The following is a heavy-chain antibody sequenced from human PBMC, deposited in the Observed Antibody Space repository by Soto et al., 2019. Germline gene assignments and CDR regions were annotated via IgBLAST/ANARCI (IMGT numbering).Heavy chain of an antibody. V-gene: IGHV3-30-3*01. J-gene: IGHJ6*02. CDR1: GFTFSNYA. Sequence: QVPLVESGGGVVQPGRSLRLSCAASGFTFSNYAMHWVRQAPGKGLEWVAVISHDGYNKYYPDSVKGRFTISRDSSKNTLYLQMNSLRVEDTAVYSCARDSGSSWYFGMDVWGQGTTVTVS. D-gene: IGHD6-13*01. CDR2: ISHDGYNK. CDR3: ARDSGSSWYFGMDV.